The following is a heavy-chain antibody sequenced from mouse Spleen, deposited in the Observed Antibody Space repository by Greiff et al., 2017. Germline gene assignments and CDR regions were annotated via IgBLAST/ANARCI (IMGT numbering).Heavy chain of an antibody. J-gene: IGHJ2*01. Sequence: VQLQQSGAELVKPGASVKISCKASGYAFSSYWMNWVKQRPGKGLEWIGQIYTGDGDTNYNGKFKGKATLTADKSSSTAYMQLSSLTSEDSAVYFCARWDTTVNLDYWGQGTTLTVSS. V-gene: IGHV1-80*01. CDR2: IYTGDGDT. CDR3: ARWDTTVNLDY. CDR1: GYAFSSYW. D-gene: IGHD1-1*01.